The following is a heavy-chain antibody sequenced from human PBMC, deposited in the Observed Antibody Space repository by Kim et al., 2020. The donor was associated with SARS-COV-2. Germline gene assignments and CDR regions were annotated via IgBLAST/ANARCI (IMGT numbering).Heavy chain of an antibody. D-gene: IGHD6-13*01. Sequence: SQTLSLTCAVYGGSFSGYYWSWIRQPPGKGLAWIGEINHSGSTNYNPSLKSRVTISVDTSKNQFSMKLSSVTAADTAVYYCARDFIAAAGLYNWFDPWGQGTLVTVSS. J-gene: IGHJ5*02. CDR2: INHSGST. CDR3: ARDFIAAAGLYNWFDP. V-gene: IGHV4-34*01. CDR1: GGSFSGYY.